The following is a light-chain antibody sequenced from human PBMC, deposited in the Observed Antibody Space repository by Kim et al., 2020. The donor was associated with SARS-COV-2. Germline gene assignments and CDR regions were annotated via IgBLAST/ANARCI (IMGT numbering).Light chain of an antibody. CDR2: DVN. CDR3: SSYAGSDTAV. Sequence: GHSITISRTGTSSDVGSYNLVSRYQQQPGKAPKLMIYDVNKRPSGVSDRFSGSKSGNTVSLTISGLQAEDEADYYCSSYAGSDTAVFGGGTQLTVL. CDR1: SSDVGSYNL. J-gene: IGLJ2*01. V-gene: IGLV2-23*02.